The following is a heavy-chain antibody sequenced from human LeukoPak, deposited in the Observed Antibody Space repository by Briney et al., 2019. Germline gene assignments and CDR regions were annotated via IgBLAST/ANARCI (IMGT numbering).Heavy chain of an antibody. D-gene: IGHD3-10*01. CDR1: GGSISSSSYY. CDR3: ARHPRLWFGYYYMDV. J-gene: IGHJ6*03. Sequence: PSETLSLTCTVSGGSISSSSYYWGWIRQPPGKGLEWIGEINHSGSTNYNPSLKSRVTISVDTSKNQFSLKLSSVTAADTAVYYCARHPRLWFGYYYMDVWGKGTTVTIPS. CDR2: INHSGST. V-gene: IGHV4-39*01.